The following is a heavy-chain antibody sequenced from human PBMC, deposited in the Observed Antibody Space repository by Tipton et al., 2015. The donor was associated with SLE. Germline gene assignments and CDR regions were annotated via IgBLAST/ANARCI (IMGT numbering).Heavy chain of an antibody. Sequence: TLSLTCTVSGGSISSSSYYWGWIRQPPGKGLEWIGSIYYSGSTYYNPSLKSRVTISVDTSKNQFSLKLSSVTAADTAVYYCARSPYDGPFDYWGQGTLVTASS. V-gene: IGHV4-39*07. J-gene: IGHJ4*02. CDR2: IYYSGST. D-gene: IGHD2-8*01. CDR3: ARSPYDGPFDY. CDR1: GGSISSSSYY.